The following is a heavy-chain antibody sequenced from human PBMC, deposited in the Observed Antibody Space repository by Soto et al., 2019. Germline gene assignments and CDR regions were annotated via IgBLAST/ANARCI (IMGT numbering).Heavy chain of an antibody. D-gene: IGHD2-2*03. CDR3: ARDGYCVSTTCYFLPDV. CDR2: ISSSSSTI. J-gene: IGHJ6*02. V-gene: IGHV3-48*02. CDR1: GFTFSRYG. Sequence: EVQVVESGGGLVQPGGSLRLSCAASGFTFSRYGMNWVRQAPGKGPEWVAYISSSSSTIYYADSVKGQFTISRDNAKNSLYLQMNSLRDEDTAVYYCARDGYCVSTTCYFLPDVWGQGTTVTVSS.